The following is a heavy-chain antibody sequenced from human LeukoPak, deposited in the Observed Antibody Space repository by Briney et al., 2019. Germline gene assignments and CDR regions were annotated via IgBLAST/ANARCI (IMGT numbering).Heavy chain of an antibody. CDR1: GFTFSSYG. CDR2: ISYDGSNK. V-gene: IGHV3-30*18. J-gene: IGHJ6*03. D-gene: IGHD4-11*01. Sequence: PGGSLRLSCAASGFTFSSYGMHWVRQAPGKGLEWVAVISYDGSNKYYADSVKGRFTISRDNSKNTLYLQMNSLRAEDTAVYYCAKDAVTTDYYYMDVWGKGTMVTVSS. CDR3: AKDAVTTDYYYMDV.